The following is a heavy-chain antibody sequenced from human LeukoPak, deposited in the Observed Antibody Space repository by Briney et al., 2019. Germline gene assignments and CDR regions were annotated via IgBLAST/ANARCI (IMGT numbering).Heavy chain of an antibody. CDR3: ARESAYYDSSGYYRAHAFDI. D-gene: IGHD3-22*01. CDR2: INWNGGST. CDR1: GFTFSRSW. J-gene: IGHJ3*02. Sequence: GGSLRLSCAASGFTFSRSWMSWVRQAPGKGLEWVSGINWNGGSTGYTDSVKGRFTISRDNAKNSLYLQMNSLRAEDTALYYCARESAYYDSSGYYRAHAFDIWGQGTMVTVSS. V-gene: IGHV3-20*04.